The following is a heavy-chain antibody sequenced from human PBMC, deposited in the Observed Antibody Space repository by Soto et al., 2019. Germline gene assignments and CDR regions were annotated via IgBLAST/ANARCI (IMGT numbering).Heavy chain of an antibody. D-gene: IGHD2-15*01. CDR1: GFSISNHW. V-gene: IGHV3-30*18. CDR2: ISYDGSNE. Sequence: PGGALRLSCAASGFSISNHWMTWVRQAPGKGLEWVAVISYDGSNEYYADSVKGRFTISRDNSKNTLYLQMNSLRAEDTSVYYCAKDPLRRDVLYYFDYWGQGTLVTVSS. J-gene: IGHJ4*02. CDR3: AKDPLRRDVLYYFDY.